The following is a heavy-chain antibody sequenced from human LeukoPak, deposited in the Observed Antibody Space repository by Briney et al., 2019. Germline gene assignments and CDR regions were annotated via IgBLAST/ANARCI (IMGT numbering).Heavy chain of an antibody. CDR1: GFTFSSYA. J-gene: IGHJ4*02. Sequence: PGGSLRLSCVASGFTFSSYAMNWVRQAPGKGLEWVSGISGSGVITYYADSVKGRFTISRDNSKNTLYLQMNSLKSEDTAVYYCVTVQFARTMSFDFWGQGTLVTVSS. V-gene: IGHV3-23*01. D-gene: IGHD3-10*01. CDR3: VTVQFARTMSFDF. CDR2: ISGSGVIT.